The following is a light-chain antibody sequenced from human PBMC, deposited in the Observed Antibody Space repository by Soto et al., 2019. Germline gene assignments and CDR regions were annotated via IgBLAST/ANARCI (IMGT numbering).Light chain of an antibody. CDR2: DVS. CDR3: YSYTTSSTRV. Sequence: QSALTQPASVSGSPGQSITISCTGTSSDVGAYNYVSWYQQHPGKAPKLMIYDVSNRPSGVSNRFSGSKSGNTASLTISGLQAEDEADYYCYSYTTSSTRVFGGGTKLTLL. V-gene: IGLV2-14*01. J-gene: IGLJ2*01. CDR1: SSDVGAYNY.